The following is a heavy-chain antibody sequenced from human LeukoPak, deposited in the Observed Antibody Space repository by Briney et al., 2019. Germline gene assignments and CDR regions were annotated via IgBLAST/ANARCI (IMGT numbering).Heavy chain of an antibody. CDR1: GFTVSNTF. Sequence: GGSLRLSCAASGFTVSNTFMSWVRQARGKGLEWVSVIYSGVTTYYADSVKGRFTISRDNSKNTLYLQMNSLRVEDTAVYYCATTRRMTGTNYYLDYWGQGTLVTVSS. V-gene: IGHV3-53*01. CDR2: IYSGVTT. CDR3: ATTRRMTGTNYYLDY. D-gene: IGHD1-1*01. J-gene: IGHJ4*02.